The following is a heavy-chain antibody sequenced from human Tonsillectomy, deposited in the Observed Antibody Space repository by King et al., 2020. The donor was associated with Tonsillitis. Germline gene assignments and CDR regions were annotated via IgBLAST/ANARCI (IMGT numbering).Heavy chain of an antibody. D-gene: IGHD4-17*01. V-gene: IGHV3-30-3*01. CDR2: ISYDGSNK. CDR3: ARGLPTVTTGYYFDY. Sequence: VQLVESGGGVVQPGRSLRLSCAASGFTFSNYAMHWVRQAPGKGLEWVAVISYDGSNKYFADSVKGRFTFSRDNSKNTLCLQVNSLRAEDTAVYYCARGLPTVTTGYYFDYSGQGTLVTVSA. J-gene: IGHJ4*02. CDR1: GFTFSNYA.